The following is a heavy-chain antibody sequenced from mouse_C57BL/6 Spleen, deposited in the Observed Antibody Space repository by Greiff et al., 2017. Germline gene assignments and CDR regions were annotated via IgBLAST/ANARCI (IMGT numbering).Heavy chain of an antibody. Sequence: QVQLKESGAELVKPGASVKISCKASGYAFSSYWMNWVKQRPGKGLEWIGQIYPGDGDTNYNGKFKGKATLTADKSSSTAYMQLSSLTSEDSAVYFCARSCEGAWFAYWGQGTLVTVSA. J-gene: IGHJ3*01. CDR2: IYPGDGDT. CDR1: GYAFSSYW. CDR3: ARSCEGAWFAY. V-gene: IGHV1-80*01.